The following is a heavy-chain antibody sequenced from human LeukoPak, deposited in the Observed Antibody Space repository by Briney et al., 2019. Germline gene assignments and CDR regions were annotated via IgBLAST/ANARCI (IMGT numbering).Heavy chain of an antibody. CDR3: ARGLIYFEV. J-gene: IGHJ4*02. CDR2: IKDDGSEK. CDR1: GFTFSTYW. Sequence: PGGSLSLSCAASGFTFSTYWMTWVRQAPGKGLEWVANIKDDGSEKSYEDSVKGRFTISRDNANNAVYLQMDTLRVEDTAVYYCARGLIYFEVWGQGTLVSVSS. V-gene: IGHV3-7*04. D-gene: IGHD3-9*01.